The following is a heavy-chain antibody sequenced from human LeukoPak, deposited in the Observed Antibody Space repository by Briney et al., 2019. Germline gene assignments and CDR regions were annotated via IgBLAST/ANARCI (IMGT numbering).Heavy chain of an antibody. CDR3: ARGRLNVATTYYYYYGMDV. CDR2: IYYSGST. V-gene: IGHV4-59*01. J-gene: IGHJ6*02. Sequence: PSETLSLTCTVSGGSISSYYWSWIRQPPGKGLEWIGYIYYSGSTYYNPSLKSRVTISVDTSKNQFSLKLSSVTAADTAVYYCARGRLNVATTYYYYYGMDVWGQGTTVTVSS. CDR1: GGSISSYY. D-gene: IGHD5-12*01.